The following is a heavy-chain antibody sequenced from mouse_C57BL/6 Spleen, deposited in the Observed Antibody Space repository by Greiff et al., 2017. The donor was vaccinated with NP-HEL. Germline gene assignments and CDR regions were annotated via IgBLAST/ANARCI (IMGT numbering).Heavy chain of an antibody. Sequence: VQLQQSGAELVRPGASVKLSCKASGYTFTDYYINWVKQRPGQGLEWIARIYPGSGNTYYNEKFKGKATLTAEKSSSTAYMQLSSLTSEDSAVYFCARGDGSAGDVWGTGTTVTVSS. CDR2: IYPGSGNT. CDR3: ARGDGSAGDV. V-gene: IGHV1-76*01. J-gene: IGHJ1*03. D-gene: IGHD1-1*01. CDR1: GYTFTDYY.